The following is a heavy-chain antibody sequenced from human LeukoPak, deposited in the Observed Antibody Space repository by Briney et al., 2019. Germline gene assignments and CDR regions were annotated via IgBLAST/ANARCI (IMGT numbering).Heavy chain of an antibody. J-gene: IGHJ4*02. CDR3: ARVRTTYYYDTTGYSFDH. CDR2: IYIDGSST. V-gene: IGHV3-74*01. D-gene: IGHD3-22*01. CDR1: GFTFSNFW. Sequence: PGGSLRLSCAASGFTFSNFWIHWVRQAPGKGLVWVSRIYIDGSSTNYAGSVKGRFTISRDNAKNTVSLQMNGLRVEDTAVYYCARVRTTYYYDTTGYSFDHWGQGTLVTVSS.